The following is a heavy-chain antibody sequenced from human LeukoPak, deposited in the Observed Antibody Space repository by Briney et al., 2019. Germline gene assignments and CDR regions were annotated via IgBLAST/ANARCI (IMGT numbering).Heavy chain of an antibody. V-gene: IGHV3-30*02. Sequence: GGSLRLSCAASGFTFNNYGMHWVRQAPGQGLEWVAFIRYNGNNQYYADSVKGRFTISRDNSKNTLYLQMNSLKGDDTAVYYCAKDSAFYYIDVWGKGTTVIISS. J-gene: IGHJ6*03. CDR1: GFTFNNYG. CDR2: IRYNGNNQ. D-gene: IGHD3-10*01. CDR3: AKDSAFYYIDV.